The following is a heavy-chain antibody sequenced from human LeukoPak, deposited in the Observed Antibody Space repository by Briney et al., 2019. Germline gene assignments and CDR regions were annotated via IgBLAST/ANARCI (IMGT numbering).Heavy chain of an antibody. D-gene: IGHD1-7*01. Sequence: GGSLRLSCAASGFIFSSYEMNWVRQVPGKGLEWVSSISSSSSYIYYADSVKGRFTISRDNAKNSLYLQMNSLRAEDTAVYYCARGGELLPYYYYGMDVWGQGTTVTVSS. V-gene: IGHV3-21*01. CDR3: ARGGELLPYYYYGMDV. CDR1: GFIFSSYE. CDR2: ISSSSSYI. J-gene: IGHJ6*02.